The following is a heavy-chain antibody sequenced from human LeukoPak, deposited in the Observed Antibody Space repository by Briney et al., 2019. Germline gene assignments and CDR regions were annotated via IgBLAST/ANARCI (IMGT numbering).Heavy chain of an antibody. CDR2: ISGSGGST. Sequence: GGSLRLSCAASGFTFSSYAMSWVRQAPGKGLEWVSAISGSGGSTYYADSVKGRFTISRDNSKNTLYLQMNSLRAEDTAVYYCAKVPRGYYDSSGHDYWGQGTLVTDSS. CDR3: AKVPRGYYDSSGHDY. V-gene: IGHV3-23*01. J-gene: IGHJ4*02. D-gene: IGHD3-22*01. CDR1: GFTFSSYA.